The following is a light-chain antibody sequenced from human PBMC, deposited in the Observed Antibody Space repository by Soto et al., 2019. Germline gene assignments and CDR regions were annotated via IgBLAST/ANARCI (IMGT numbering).Light chain of an antibody. J-gene: IGKJ3*01. Sequence: EIVMTQSPATLSVSPGERATLSCRASRSVYNNLAWYQQKPGQAPRLLIYGASTRATGIPARFSGSGSGTEFTLTISSLQSEDFEVYYCQQYNNWPPVTFGPGTKVDIK. CDR1: RSVYNN. V-gene: IGKV3-15*01. CDR2: GAS. CDR3: QQYNNWPPVT.